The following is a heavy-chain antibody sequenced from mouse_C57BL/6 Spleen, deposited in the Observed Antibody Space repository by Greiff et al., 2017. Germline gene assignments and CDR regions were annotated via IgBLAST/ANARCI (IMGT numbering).Heavy chain of an antibody. V-gene: IGHV1-50*01. J-gene: IGHJ2*01. Sequence: VQLQQPGAELVKPGASVKLSCKASGYTFTSYWMQWVKQRPGQGLEWIGEIDPSDSYTNYNQKFKGKATLTVDTSSSTAYMQLSSLTSEDSAVYYCAVWLRRGYWGQGTTLTVSS. D-gene: IGHD2-2*01. CDR1: GYTFTSYW. CDR2: IDPSDSYT. CDR3: AVWLRRGY.